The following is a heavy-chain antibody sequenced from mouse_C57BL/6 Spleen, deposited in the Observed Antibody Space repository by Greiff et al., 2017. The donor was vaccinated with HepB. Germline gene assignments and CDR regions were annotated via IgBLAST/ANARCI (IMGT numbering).Heavy chain of an antibody. Sequence: QVQLQQSGAELVKPGASVKMSCKASGYTFTSYWITWVKQRPGQGLEWIGDIYPGSGSTNYNEKFKSKATLTVDTSSSTAYMQLSSLTSEDSAVYYCAREGLLRSPYAMDYWGQGTSVPVSS. CDR2: IYPGSGST. V-gene: IGHV1-55*01. D-gene: IGHD1-1*01. CDR1: GYTFTSYW. J-gene: IGHJ4*01. CDR3: AREGLLRSPYAMDY.